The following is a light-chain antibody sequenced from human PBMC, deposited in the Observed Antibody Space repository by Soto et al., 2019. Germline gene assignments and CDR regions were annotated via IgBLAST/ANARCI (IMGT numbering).Light chain of an antibody. V-gene: IGKV1-5*01. CDR2: DAS. CDR3: QHYNAYWT. J-gene: IGKJ1*01. CDR1: QSITTW. Sequence: DIQMTQSPSTLSASLGDRVTITCRASQSITTWLAWYQQKPGKAPKLLIFDASSFQSGVPSRFSGSGSGTESTLTISSLQPDDFATYYCQHYNAYWTFGQGTKVDIK.